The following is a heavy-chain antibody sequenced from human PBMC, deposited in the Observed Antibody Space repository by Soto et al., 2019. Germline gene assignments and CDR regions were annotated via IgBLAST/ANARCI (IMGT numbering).Heavy chain of an antibody. V-gene: IGHV1-2*02. J-gene: IGHJ4*02. D-gene: IGHD1-26*01. CDR2: IGPESGAT. Sequence: ASVKVSCKASGYTFTGHYIHWVRQAPEQGPEWMGEIGPESGATRYAQRFQGRVTMTRDMSITTVYMELNNLSPDDTAVYYCGRGRSGQIVVFYWGQGTPVTVS. CDR1: GYTFTGHY. CDR3: GRGRSGQIVVFY.